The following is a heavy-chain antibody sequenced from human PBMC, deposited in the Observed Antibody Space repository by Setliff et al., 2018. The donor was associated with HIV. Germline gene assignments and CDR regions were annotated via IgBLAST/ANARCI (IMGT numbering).Heavy chain of an antibody. D-gene: IGHD7-27*01. V-gene: IGHV1-3*01. CDR2: INVDKGNT. Sequence: ASVKVSCKASGYTFTTYAIHWVRQAPGQRLEWMGWINVDKGNTKYSQKFQGRVTMTRDTSISTVYMELSRLISDDTAVYYCVRDRTHQNWGSRGYYYMDVWGKGTTVTVSS. J-gene: IGHJ6*03. CDR3: VRDRTHQNWGSRGYYYMDV. CDR1: GYTFTTYA.